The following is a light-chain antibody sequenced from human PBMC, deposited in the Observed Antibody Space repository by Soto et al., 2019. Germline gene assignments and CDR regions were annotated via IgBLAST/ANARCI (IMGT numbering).Light chain of an antibody. Sequence: SALTXPASVSGSPGQSITISCTGSSSDIGDYDYVSWYQQHPGKAPKVLISEVSNRPSGVSNRFSGSKSGNTASLTISGLQAEDEADYYCNSYATGNTRVFGTGTKVTVL. J-gene: IGLJ1*01. CDR1: SSDIGDYDY. CDR3: NSYATGNTRV. V-gene: IGLV2-14*01. CDR2: EVS.